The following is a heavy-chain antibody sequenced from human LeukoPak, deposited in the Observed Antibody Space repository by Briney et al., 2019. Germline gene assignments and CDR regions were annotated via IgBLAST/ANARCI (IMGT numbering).Heavy chain of an antibody. CDR3: ATPSPYWSNAFDI. Sequence: SVKVSCKASGGTFSSYAISWVRQAPGQGHEWMGGIIPIFGTANYAQKFQGRVTITTDESTSTACMELSSLRSEDTAVYYCATPSPYWSNAFDIWGQGTMVTVSS. D-gene: IGHD3-3*01. CDR1: GGTFSSYA. J-gene: IGHJ3*02. V-gene: IGHV1-69*05. CDR2: IIPIFGTA.